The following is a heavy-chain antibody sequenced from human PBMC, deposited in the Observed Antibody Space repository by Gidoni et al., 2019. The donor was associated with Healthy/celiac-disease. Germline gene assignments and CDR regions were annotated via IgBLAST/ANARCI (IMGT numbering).Heavy chain of an antibody. V-gene: IGHV5-51*01. CDR3: ARAKWAGYDYSVAGY. J-gene: IGHJ4*02. CDR2: IYPGDSDT. D-gene: IGHD5-12*01. Sequence: EVQLVQSGAEVKKHGESLKISCKGSGYSFTSYWIGWVRQMPGKGLEWMGIIYPGDSDTRYSPSFQGKVTISADKSISTAYLQWSSLKASDTAMYYCARAKWAGYDYSVAGYWGQGTLVTVSS. CDR1: GYSFTSYW.